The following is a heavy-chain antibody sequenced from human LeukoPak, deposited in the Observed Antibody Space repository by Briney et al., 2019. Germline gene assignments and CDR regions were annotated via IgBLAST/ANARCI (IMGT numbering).Heavy chain of an antibody. J-gene: IGHJ5*02. D-gene: IGHD3-9*01. CDR1: GGSISSYY. CDR3: ARHYYDILTGYPNAYNWFDP. CDR2: IYYSGST. V-gene: IGHV4-59*01. Sequence: PSETLSLTCTASGGSISSYYWSWIRQPPGKGLEWIGYIYYSGSTNYNPSLKSRVTISVDTSKNQFSLKLSSVTAADTAVYYCARHYYDILTGYPNAYNWFDPWGQGTLVTVSS.